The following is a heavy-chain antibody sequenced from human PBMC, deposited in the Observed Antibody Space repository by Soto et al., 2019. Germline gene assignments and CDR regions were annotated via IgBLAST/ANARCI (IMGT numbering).Heavy chain of an antibody. D-gene: IGHD3-9*01. J-gene: IGHJ6*02. CDR1: GGSISSSNW. CDR3: ASGRYFDWSRYYYYGMDV. Sequence: QVQLQESGPGLVKPSGTLSLTCAVSGGSISSSNWWSWVRQPPGKGLEWIGEIYHSGGTNYNPSLKRRIHISVDKSTNQFSLKLCSVTAADTAVYYCASGRYFDWSRYYYYGMDVWGQGTTVTVSS. V-gene: IGHV4-4*02. CDR2: IYHSGGT.